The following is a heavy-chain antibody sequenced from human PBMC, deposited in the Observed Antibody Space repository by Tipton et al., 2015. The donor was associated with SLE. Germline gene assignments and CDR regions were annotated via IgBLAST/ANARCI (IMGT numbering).Heavy chain of an antibody. J-gene: IGHJ4*02. CDR2: IYHSGTT. D-gene: IGHD5-24*01. CDR3: VRLELPATKADY. Sequence: TLSLTCTVFGGSISSYYWSWIRQPAGKGLEWLGTIYHSGTTYYNPSLKSRLTLSIDTSKNQFSLKLSSVTAADTAVYYCVRLELPATKADYWGPGTLVTVSS. CDR1: GGSISSYY. V-gene: IGHV4-4*07.